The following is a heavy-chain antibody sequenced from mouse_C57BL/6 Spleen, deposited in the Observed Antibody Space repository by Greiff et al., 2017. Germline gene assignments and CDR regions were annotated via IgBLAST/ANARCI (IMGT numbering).Heavy chain of an antibody. CDR2: IDPSDSYT. CDR1: GYTFTSYW. CDR3: ASPIYYGHGLGFAY. Sequence: QVQLQQPGAELVMPGASVKLSCKASGYTFTSYWMHWVKQRPGQGLEWIGEIDPSDSYTNYNQKFKGKSTLTVYKSSSTAYMQLSSLTSEDAAVYYCASPIYYGHGLGFAYWGQGTLVTVSA. V-gene: IGHV1-69*01. J-gene: IGHJ3*01. D-gene: IGHD2-2*01.